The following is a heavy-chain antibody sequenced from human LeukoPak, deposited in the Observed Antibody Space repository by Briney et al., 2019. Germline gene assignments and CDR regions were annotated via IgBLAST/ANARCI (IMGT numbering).Heavy chain of an antibody. J-gene: IGHJ5*02. D-gene: IGHD3-3*01. CDR3: ARVRNYDFWSGYPWREWFDP. CDR1: GGSFSGYY. Sequence: SETLSLTCAVYGGSFSGYYWRWIRQPPGKGLEWIGEINHSGSTNYNPSLKSRVTISVDTSKNQFSLKLSSVTAADTAVYYCARVRNYDFWSGYPWREWFDPWGQGTLVTVSS. V-gene: IGHV4-34*01. CDR2: INHSGST.